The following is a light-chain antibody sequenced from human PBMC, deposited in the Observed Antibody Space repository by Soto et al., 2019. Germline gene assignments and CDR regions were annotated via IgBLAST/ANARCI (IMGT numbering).Light chain of an antibody. J-gene: IGKJ4*01. CDR2: VAS. CDR1: QSINIY. Sequence: DIQMTQSPSSLSASVGDSVTITCRASQSINIYLSWYQQKPGKAPKXLINVASTLQGGVPSRFSGSGSGTELTIAISSLQPEDSETYYGQQSFSTPQTFGGGTKVDIK. CDR3: QQSFSTPQT. V-gene: IGKV1-39*01.